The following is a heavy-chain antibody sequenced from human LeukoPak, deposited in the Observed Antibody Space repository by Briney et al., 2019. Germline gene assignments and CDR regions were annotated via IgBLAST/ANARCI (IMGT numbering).Heavy chain of an antibody. J-gene: IGHJ6*02. CDR2: IDYDGTIT. CDR1: GFTFVSYW. V-gene: IGHV3-74*03. Sequence: GGSLRLSCAASGFTFVSYWMHWVRQVPGKGLVWVSRIDYDGTITTYADSVKGRFTISRDNSKNTLYLQMNSLRAEDTAVYYCAKDSGYSSGWYYYYGMDVWGQGTTVTVSS. CDR3: AKDSGYSSGWYYYYGMDV. D-gene: IGHD6-19*01.